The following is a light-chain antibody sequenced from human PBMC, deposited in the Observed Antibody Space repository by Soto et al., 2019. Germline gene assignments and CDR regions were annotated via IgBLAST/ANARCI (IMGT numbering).Light chain of an antibody. J-gene: IGKJ4*01. Sequence: EIVLTQFPATLSVSPGERATLSFRASQSVSSNLAWYQQKPGQAPRLLIYGASTRATGIPARFSGSGSGTDFTLTIDSLEPEDFAVYYCHQHYNSPTTFGGGTQVDIK. CDR1: QSVSSN. CDR3: HQHYNSPTT. CDR2: GAS. V-gene: IGKV3-15*01.